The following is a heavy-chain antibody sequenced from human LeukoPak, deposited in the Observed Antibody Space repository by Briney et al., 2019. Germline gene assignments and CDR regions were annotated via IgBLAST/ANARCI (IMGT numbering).Heavy chain of an antibody. Sequence: GGSLRLSCAASGFAFSSYAMHWVRQAPGKGLEWVAFIRFDGSAKNYADSVKGRFNISRDNSKNTLYVQMNSLTADDTAMYYCVKDIRRGDNFGYDQFDYWGQGTLVTVSS. CDR3: VKDIRRGDNFGYDQFDY. CDR2: IRFDGSAK. V-gene: IGHV3-30*02. CDR1: GFAFSSYA. J-gene: IGHJ4*02. D-gene: IGHD5-18*01.